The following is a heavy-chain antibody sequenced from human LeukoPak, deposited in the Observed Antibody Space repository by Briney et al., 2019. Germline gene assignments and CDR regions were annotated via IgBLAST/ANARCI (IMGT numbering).Heavy chain of an antibody. CDR1: GYSFTSYW. V-gene: IGHV5-51*01. CDR3: ARGHSGITGTTTIRFDP. J-gene: IGHJ5*02. Sequence: GESLKISCKGSGYSFTSYWIGWVRQMPGKGLEWMGIIYPGDSDTRYSPSFQGQVTISADKSISTAYLQWSSLKASDTAMYYCARGHSGITGTTTIRFDPWGQGTLVSVSS. CDR2: IYPGDSDT. D-gene: IGHD1-7*01.